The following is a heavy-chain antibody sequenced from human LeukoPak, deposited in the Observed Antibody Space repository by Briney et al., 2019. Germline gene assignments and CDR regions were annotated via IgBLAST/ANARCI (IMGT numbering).Heavy chain of an antibody. J-gene: IGHJ4*02. D-gene: IGHD3-3*01. CDR3: ARDQGTIFGVVIIVGPFDY. Sequence: PGGSLRLSCAASGFTFSSYWMSWVRQAPGKGLEWVANIKQDGSVKYYVDSVKGRFTISRDNAKNSPYLQMNSPRAEDTAVYYCARDQGTIFGVVIIVGPFDYWGQGTLVTVSS. CDR2: IKQDGSVK. CDR1: GFTFSSYW. V-gene: IGHV3-7*01.